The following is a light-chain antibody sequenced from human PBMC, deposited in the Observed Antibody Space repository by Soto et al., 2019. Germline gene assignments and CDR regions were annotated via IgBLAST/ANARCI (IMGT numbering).Light chain of an antibody. CDR1: HFGS. V-gene: IGLV3-21*04. J-gene: IGLJ3*02. Sequence: SYELTQPPSVSVAPGETATITCRGHHFGSVNWYQQNPGQAPVLVMSYDSHRASGLPGRFSGSNSGNTATLTVSRVEAGDEADYYGQLWDSSSDYGVFGGGTKLTVL. CDR3: QLWDSSSDYGV. CDR2: YDS.